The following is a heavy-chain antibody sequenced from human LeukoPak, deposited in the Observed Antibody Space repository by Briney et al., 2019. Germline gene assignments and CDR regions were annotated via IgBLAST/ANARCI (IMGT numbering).Heavy chain of an antibody. J-gene: IGHJ4*02. CDR2: IYYSGST. Sequence: SETLSLTCTVSGGSISSSSYYWGWIRQPPGKGLEWIGSIYYSGSTYYNPSLKSRVTISVDRSKNQFSLKLRSVTAADTAVYYCARLDKFYYGSGSYSVFDYWGQGTLVTVSS. CDR1: GGSISSSSYY. CDR3: ARLDKFYYGSGSYSVFDY. D-gene: IGHD3-10*01. V-gene: IGHV4-39*07.